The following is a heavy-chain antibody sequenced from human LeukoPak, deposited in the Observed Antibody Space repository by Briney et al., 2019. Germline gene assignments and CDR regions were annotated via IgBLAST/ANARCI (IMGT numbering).Heavy chain of an antibody. CDR3: AREGWQWLVRAFDY. V-gene: IGHV4-59*12. J-gene: IGHJ4*02. D-gene: IGHD6-19*01. CDR2: IYYSGST. CDR1: GGSISSYY. Sequence: SETLSLTCTVSGGSISSYYWSWIRQPPGKGLEWIGYIYYSGSTNYNPSLKSRVTISIDTSKNQFSLKLSSVTAADTAVYYCAREGWQWLVRAFDYWGQGTLVTVSS.